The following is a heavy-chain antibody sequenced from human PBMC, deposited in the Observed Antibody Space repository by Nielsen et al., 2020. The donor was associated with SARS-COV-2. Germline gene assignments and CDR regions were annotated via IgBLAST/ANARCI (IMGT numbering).Heavy chain of an antibody. Sequence: GESLKISCAASGFTFSSYAMSWVRQAPGKGLEWVSAISGSGGSTYYADSVKGRFTISRDNSKNTLYLQMNSLRAEDTAVYYCARREDFDYWGQGTLVTVSS. J-gene: IGHJ4*02. CDR2: ISGSGGST. CDR1: GFTFSSYA. V-gene: IGHV3-23*01. CDR3: ARREDFDY.